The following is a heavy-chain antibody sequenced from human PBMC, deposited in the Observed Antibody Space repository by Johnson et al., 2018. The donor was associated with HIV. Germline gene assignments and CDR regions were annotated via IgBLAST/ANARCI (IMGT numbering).Heavy chain of an antibody. CDR2: IRYDGSNK. CDR3: ARDRFGDSDAFDI. Sequence: QEKLVESGGGVVQPGGSLRLSCAASGFTFSSYGMHWVRQAPGKGLEWVAFIRYDGSNKYYADSVKGRFTISRDSSKNSLYLQLNSLRADDTAVYFCARDRFGDSDAFDIWGQGTMVTVSS. J-gene: IGHJ3*02. D-gene: IGHD4-17*01. CDR1: GFTFSSYG. V-gene: IGHV3-30*02.